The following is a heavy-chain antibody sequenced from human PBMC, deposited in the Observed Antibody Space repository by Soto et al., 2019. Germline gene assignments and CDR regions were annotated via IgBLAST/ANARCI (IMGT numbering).Heavy chain of an antibody. CDR2: ISYDGNEK. D-gene: IGHD5-12*01. Sequence: GGSLRLSCAATGFAFSTYGMHWVRQAPGKGREWVAAISYDGNEKYYADSLQGRLTISRDNSKNALYLQVNSLRGEDTAVYYRAKEKFRRGQSPMYAMDLWGQGTTVTVS. CDR1: GFAFSTYG. V-gene: IGHV3-30*18. CDR3: AKEKFRRGQSPMYAMDL. J-gene: IGHJ6*02.